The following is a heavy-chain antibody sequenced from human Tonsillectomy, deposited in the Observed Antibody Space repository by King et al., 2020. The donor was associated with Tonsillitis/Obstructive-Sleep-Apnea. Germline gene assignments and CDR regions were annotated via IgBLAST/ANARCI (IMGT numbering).Heavy chain of an antibody. CDR3: ARERLAYCGGDWYWFDP. Sequence: QLVQSGSELKKPGASVKVSCKASGYTFTSYAMNWVRQAPGQGLEWMGWINTNTGNPTYAQGFTGRFVFSLDTSVRTAYLQICSLRAEDTAVYYCARERLAYCGGDWYWFDPWGQGTLVTVSS. CDR2: INTNTGNP. J-gene: IGHJ5*02. V-gene: IGHV7-4-1*01. D-gene: IGHD2-21*01. CDR1: GYTFTSYA.